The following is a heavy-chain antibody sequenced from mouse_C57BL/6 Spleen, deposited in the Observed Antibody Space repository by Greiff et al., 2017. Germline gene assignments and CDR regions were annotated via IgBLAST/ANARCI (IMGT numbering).Heavy chain of an antibody. CDR3: ARDFSTTEVESYVDY. CDR1: GYAFTNYL. V-gene: IGHV1-54*01. J-gene: IGHJ2*01. D-gene: IGHD1-1*01. CDR2: INPGSGGT. Sequence: QVQLKESGAELVRPGTSVRVSCTASGYAFTNYLIEWVKQRPGQGLEWIGVINPGSGGTNSNEKFNGKATLTADKSSSTAYMQLSSLTSEDSAVYFCARDFSTTEVESYVDYWGQGTTLTVSS.